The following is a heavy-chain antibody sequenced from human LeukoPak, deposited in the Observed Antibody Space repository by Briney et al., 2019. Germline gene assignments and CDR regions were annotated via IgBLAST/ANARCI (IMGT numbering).Heavy chain of an antibody. D-gene: IGHD1-1*01. CDR1: GGSISSYY. V-gene: IGHV4-59*01. CDR2: IYYSGST. CDR3: ARSLDPWFDP. J-gene: IGHJ5*02. Sequence: RPSETPSLTCTVSGGSISSYYWSWIRQPPGKGLEWIGYIYYSGSTNYNPSLKSRVTISVDTSKNQFSLKLSSVTAADTAVYYCARSLDPWFDPWGQGTLVTVFS.